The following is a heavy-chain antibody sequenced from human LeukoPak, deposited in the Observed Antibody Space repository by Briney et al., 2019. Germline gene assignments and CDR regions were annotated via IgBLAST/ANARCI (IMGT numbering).Heavy chain of an antibody. J-gene: IGHJ4*02. CDR2: IGTRSNPI. CDR1: GFSFSDFY. Sequence: TGGSLRLSCAASGFSFSDFYMSWIRQAPGMGLEWISYIGTRSNPIYYADSVKGRSTISRDDAKNSLYLQMNSLRDEDTAVYFCAREARGSGRDFDYWGQGILVTVSS. V-gene: IGHV3-11*01. CDR3: AREARGSGRDFDY. D-gene: IGHD1-26*01.